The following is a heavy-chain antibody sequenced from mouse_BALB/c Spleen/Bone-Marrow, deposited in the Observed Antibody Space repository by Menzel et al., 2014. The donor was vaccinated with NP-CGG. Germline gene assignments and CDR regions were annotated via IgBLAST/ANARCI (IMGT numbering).Heavy chain of an antibody. CDR2: IWTGGGT. CDR1: GFSLTSYD. J-gene: IGHJ4*01. CDR3: VRDPGFPYAMDY. V-gene: IGHV2-9-2*01. Sequence: VQLQQSGPGLVAPSQSLSITCTVSGFSLTSYDISWIRQPPGKGLEWLGVIWTGGGTNYNSAFMSRLSISKDNSKSQVFLKMNSLLTDDTAIYYCVRDPGFPYAMDYWGQGTSVTVSS.